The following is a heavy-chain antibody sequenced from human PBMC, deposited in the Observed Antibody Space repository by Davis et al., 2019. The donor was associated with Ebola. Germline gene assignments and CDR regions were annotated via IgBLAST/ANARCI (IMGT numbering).Heavy chain of an antibody. CDR3: AREAVWRFDP. CDR2: IRQDGSEK. J-gene: IGHJ5*02. CDR1: GFSFSSHW. Sequence: GESLKISCAASGFSFSSHWMSWVRQAPGKGLEWVANIRQDGSEKHYVDSVKGRFTISRDNAKNSLYLQMNSLQAEDTAVYYCAREAVWRFDPWGQGTLVTVSS. D-gene: IGHD3-16*01. V-gene: IGHV3-7*03.